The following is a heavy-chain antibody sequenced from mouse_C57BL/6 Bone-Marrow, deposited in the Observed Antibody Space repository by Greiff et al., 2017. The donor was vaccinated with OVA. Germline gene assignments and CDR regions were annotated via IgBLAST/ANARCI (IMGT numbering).Heavy chain of an antibody. CDR2: IYPRSGNT. CDR3: ARWYYGTLYYFDY. Sequence: QVQLQQSGAELARPGASVKLSCKASGYTFTSYGISWVKQRTGQGLEWIGEIYPRSGNTYYNEKFKGKATLSADKSSSTAYMELRSLTSEDSAVYFCARWYYGTLYYFDYWGQGTTLTVSS. V-gene: IGHV1-81*01. CDR1: GYTFTSYG. J-gene: IGHJ2*01. D-gene: IGHD1-1*01.